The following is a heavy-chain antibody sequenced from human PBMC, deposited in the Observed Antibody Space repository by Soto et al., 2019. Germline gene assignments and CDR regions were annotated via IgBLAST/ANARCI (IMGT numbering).Heavy chain of an antibody. CDR3: AKNPHYDYIWGSSQYCDC. CDR1: GFTFSSYA. Sequence: EVQLLESGGGLVQPGGSLRLSCAASGFTFSSYAMSWVRQAPGKGLEWVSAISGSGGSTYYADSVKGRFTISRDNSKNTLYRQMNSLRAEDTAVYYCAKNPHYDYIWGSSQYCDCWGQGTLVTVSS. J-gene: IGHJ4*02. D-gene: IGHD3-16*01. V-gene: IGHV3-23*01. CDR2: ISGSGGST.